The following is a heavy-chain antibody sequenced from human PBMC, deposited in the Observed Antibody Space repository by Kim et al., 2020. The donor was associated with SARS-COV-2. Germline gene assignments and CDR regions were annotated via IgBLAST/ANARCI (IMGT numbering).Heavy chain of an antibody. CDR1: GFTFSSYA. D-gene: IGHD3-10*01. V-gene: IGHV3-23*01. J-gene: IGHJ6*01. CDR2: ISGSGGST. CDR3: AKPNVLLWFGELDDYYGMDV. Sequence: GGSLRLSCAASGFTFSSYAMSWVRQAPGKGLEWVSAISGSGGSTYYADSVKGRFTISRDNSKNTLYLQMNSLRAEDTAVYYCAKPNVLLWFGELDDYYGMDVWGQGNTGPGSS.